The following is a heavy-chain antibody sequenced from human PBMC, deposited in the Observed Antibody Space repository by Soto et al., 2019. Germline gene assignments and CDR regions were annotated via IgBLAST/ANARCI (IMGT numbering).Heavy chain of an antibody. CDR1: GFTFGSYS. J-gene: IGHJ6*03. Sequence: EVQLVESGGGLVQPGGSLRLSCAASGFTFGSYSMNWVRQAPGKGLEWVSIIFRSSGVIYYADSVKGRFTISRDNAKNSLYLQTTLLRSEDTAVYYCARDLGGPLVATAMPYGMDGWGKGTAVTVPS. D-gene: IGHD2-21*02. V-gene: IGHV3-48*01. CDR3: ARDLGGPLVATAMPYGMDG. CDR2: IFRSSGVI.